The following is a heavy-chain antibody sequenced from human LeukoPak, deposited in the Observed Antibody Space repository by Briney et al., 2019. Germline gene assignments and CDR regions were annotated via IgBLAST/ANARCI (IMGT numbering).Heavy chain of an antibody. Sequence: PSETLSLTCTVSGDSISTYHWNWIRKPPGKGLEWIGYMQSTGNSNYNPSLKNRVNIFVGMSKNHFVLNLRSVTAADTAVYYCARDKRHSYGRYFDPWGQGMLVTVSS. D-gene: IGHD5-18*01. J-gene: IGHJ4*02. V-gene: IGHV4-59*01. CDR1: GDSISTYH. CDR3: ARDKRHSYGRYFDP. CDR2: MQSTGNS.